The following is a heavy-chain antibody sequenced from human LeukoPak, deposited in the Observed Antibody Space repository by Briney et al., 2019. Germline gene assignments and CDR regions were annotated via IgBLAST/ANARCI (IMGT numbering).Heavy chain of an antibody. CDR1: GFTFSSCE. D-gene: IGHD6-13*01. CDR2: ISHSGTT. Sequence: GSLRLSCAASGFTFSSCEMTWVRQAPGKGLEWIGEISHSGTTNYNPSLKSRVTISVDKSKNQFSLELSSVTAADTALYYCTTAFGYSRDWGQGTLVTVSS. J-gene: IGHJ4*02. V-gene: IGHV4-4*02. CDR3: TTAFGYSRD.